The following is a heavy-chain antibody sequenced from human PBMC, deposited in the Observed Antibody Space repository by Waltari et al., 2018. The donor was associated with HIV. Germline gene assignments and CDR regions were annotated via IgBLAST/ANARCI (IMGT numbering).Heavy chain of an antibody. V-gene: IGHV1-46*03. CDR2: VNTNGGGT. Sequence: VHLLQSGAEMRKPGASVTVSCTTSGYTFTNFYIHWVRQAPGQGLVWVGMVNTNGGGTLYSEAFPRRLPLSADTSTNTAYLHLNDLTPEDAATYFCGRGTTDYINYWGQGRLVTVSS. D-gene: IGHD4-4*01. CDR1: GYTFTNFY. J-gene: IGHJ4*02. CDR3: GRGTTDYINY.